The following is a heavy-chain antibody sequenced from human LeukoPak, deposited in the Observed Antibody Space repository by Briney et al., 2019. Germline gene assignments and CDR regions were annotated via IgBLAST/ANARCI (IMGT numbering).Heavy chain of an antibody. J-gene: IGHJ4*02. CDR2: IYYSGST. CDR1: GGSIGSYY. CDR3: ARGATVVTPLDY. D-gene: IGHD4-17*01. V-gene: IGHV4-59*08. Sequence: SETLSLTCTVSGGSIGSYYWSWIRQPPGKGLEWIGYIYYSGSTNYNPSLKSRVTISVDTSKNQFSLKLSSVTAADTAVYYCARGATVVTPLDYWGQGTLVTVSS.